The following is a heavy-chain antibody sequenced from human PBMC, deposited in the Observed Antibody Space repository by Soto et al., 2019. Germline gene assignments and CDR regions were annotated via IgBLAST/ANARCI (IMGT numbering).Heavy chain of an antibody. D-gene: IGHD4-17*01. J-gene: IGHJ4*02. CDR3: ARRGRTVTTDY. V-gene: IGHV4-61*01. CDR1: GGSVSSGSYY. CDR2: IYYSGST. Sequence: QVQLQESGPGLVKPSETLSLTCTVSGGSVSSGSYYWSWIRQPPGKGLEWIGYIYYSGSTNYNPSLKSRVTISVATSKNQFSLRRSSVTAADTAVYYCARRGRTVTTDYWGQGTLVTVSS.